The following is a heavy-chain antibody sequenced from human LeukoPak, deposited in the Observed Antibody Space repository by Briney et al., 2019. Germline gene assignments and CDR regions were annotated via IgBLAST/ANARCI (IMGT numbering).Heavy chain of an antibody. D-gene: IGHD6-6*01. CDR3: AKRMGPSIAATDLDY. CDR2: ISHDGNNK. J-gene: IGHJ4*02. V-gene: IGHV3-30*18. Sequence: GGSLRLSCAASGFSFSNFGMHWVRQAPGKGLGCVAVISHDGNNKYYTDSVKGRFTISRDNSKNTLYLQMNSLRAEDTAVYYCAKRMGPSIAATDLDYWGQGTLVTVPS. CDR1: GFSFSNFG.